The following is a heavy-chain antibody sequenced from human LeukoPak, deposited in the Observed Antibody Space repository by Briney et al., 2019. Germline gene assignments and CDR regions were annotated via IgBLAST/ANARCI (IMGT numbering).Heavy chain of an antibody. V-gene: IGHV3-7*04. Sequence: GGSLRLSCVASTLSFSNYWMTWVRQVPGKGLEKEATINQDGEKTHCVDSVKGRFTISRDNPKNSLYLQMNSLTIEDTAVYYCARDFSNSDYEEILDYWGRGTLVTVSS. CDR1: TLSFSNYW. D-gene: IGHD4-11*01. J-gene: IGHJ4*02. CDR2: INQDGEKT. CDR3: ARDFSNSDYEEILDY.